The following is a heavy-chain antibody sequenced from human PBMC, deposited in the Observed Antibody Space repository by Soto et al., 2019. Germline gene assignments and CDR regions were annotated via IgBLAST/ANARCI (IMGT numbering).Heavy chain of an antibody. CDR3: ARDSPPVDY. CDR1: GYTFTSYA. CDR2: ISAYNGNT. Sequence: QVQLVQSGAEVKKPGASVKVSCKASGYTFTSYAISWVRQAPGQGLEWMGWISAYNGNTKYVQKLQGRVTMTTDTSTSTACMELRSLRSDDTAVYYSARDSPPVDYWGQGTLVTVSS. V-gene: IGHV1-18*01. J-gene: IGHJ4*02.